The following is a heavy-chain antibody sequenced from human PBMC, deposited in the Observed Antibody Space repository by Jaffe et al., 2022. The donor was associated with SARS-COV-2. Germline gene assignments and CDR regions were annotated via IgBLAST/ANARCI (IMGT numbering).Heavy chain of an antibody. CDR3: AKDTRYDILTGYHDY. CDR2: ISWNSGSI. V-gene: IGHV3-9*01. D-gene: IGHD3-9*01. J-gene: IGHJ4*02. CDR1: GFTFDDYA. Sequence: EVQLVESGGGLVQPGRSLRLSCAASGFTFDDYAMHWVRQAPGKGLEWVSGISWNSGSIGYADSVKGRFTISRDNAKNSLYLQMNSLRAEDTALYYCAKDTRYDILTGYHDYWGQGTLVTVSS.